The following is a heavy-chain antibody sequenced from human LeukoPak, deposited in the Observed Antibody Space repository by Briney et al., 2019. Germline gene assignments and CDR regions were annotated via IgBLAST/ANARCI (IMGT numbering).Heavy chain of an antibody. CDR3: AKMSIAAAGREPFDY. CDR2: ISYDGSNK. D-gene: IGHD6-13*01. V-gene: IGHV3-30*18. Sequence: PGGSLRLSCAASGFTFSSYGMHWVRQAPGKGLEWVAVISYDGSNKYYADSVKGRFTISRDNSKNTLYLQMNSLRAEDTAVYYCAKMSIAAAGREPFDYWGQGTLVTVS. J-gene: IGHJ4*02. CDR1: GFTFSSYG.